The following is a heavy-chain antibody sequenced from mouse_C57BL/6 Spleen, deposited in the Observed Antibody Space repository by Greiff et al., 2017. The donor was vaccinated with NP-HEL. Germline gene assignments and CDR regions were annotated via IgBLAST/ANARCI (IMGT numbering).Heavy chain of an antibody. V-gene: IGHV3-6*01. D-gene: IGHD1-1*01. J-gene: IGHJ3*01. CDR1: GYSITSGYY. Sequence: EVQLQQSGPGLVKPSQSLSLTCSVTGYSITSGYYWNWIRQFPGNKLEWMGYISYNGSNNYNPYLKKRISITLDTSTNPFFLKLNSVATEDSATYYCASEDGTWFAYWGQGTLVTVSA. CDR2: ISYNGSN. CDR3: ASEDGTWFAY.